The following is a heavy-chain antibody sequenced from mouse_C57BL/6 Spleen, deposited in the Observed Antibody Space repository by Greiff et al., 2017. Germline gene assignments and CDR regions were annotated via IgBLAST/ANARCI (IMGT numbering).Heavy chain of an antibody. Sequence: VQLKESGAELVKPGASVKLSCTASGFNIKDDYMHWVKQRPEQGLEWIGWIDPENGDTEYASKFQGKDTITADTSSNTAYLQLSSLTSEDTAVYYCTQGGAYYGNYEDYWGQGTTLTVSS. V-gene: IGHV14-4*01. J-gene: IGHJ2*01. D-gene: IGHD2-10*01. CDR2: IDPENGDT. CDR1: GFNIKDDY. CDR3: TQGGAYYGNYEDY.